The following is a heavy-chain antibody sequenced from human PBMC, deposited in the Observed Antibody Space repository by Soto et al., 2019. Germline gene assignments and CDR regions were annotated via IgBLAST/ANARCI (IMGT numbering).Heavy chain of an antibody. Sequence: PGESLKISCKGSGYSFTSYWISWVRQMPGKGLEWMGRIDPSDSYTNYSPSFQGHVTISADKSISTAYLQWSSLKASDTAMYYCARQSYDFWSGYPSYGMDVWGQGTTVTVSS. V-gene: IGHV5-10-1*01. CDR1: GYSFTSYW. J-gene: IGHJ6*02. CDR2: IDPSDSYT. CDR3: ARQSYDFWSGYPSYGMDV. D-gene: IGHD3-3*01.